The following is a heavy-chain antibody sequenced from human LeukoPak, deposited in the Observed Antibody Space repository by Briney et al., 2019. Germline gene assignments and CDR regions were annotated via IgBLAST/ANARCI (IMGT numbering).Heavy chain of an antibody. CDR1: GFTFNNVW. D-gene: IGHD3-22*01. Sequence: PGGSLRLSCAASGFTFNNVWMNWGRQAPGKGLEWVGRIKSKTNGGTTEYAAPVKGRFTILRDDSKNTLYLQMNSLKTEDTAVYYCMFGSGSYDSSDFDYWGQGTLVTVSS. CDR3: MFGSGSYDSSDFDY. J-gene: IGHJ4*02. CDR2: IKSKTNGGTT. V-gene: IGHV3-15*07.